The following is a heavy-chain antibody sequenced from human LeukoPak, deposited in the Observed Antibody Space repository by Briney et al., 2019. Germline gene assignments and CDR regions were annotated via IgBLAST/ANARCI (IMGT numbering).Heavy chain of an antibody. Sequence: LSLTCTVSGGSMSSFCWSWVRQAPGKGLEWVSGISWGSGTRDYADSVKGRFTISRDNAKKSLYMQMNSLRAEDTALYYCAKGTRTNPSSPLDYWGQGALVTVSS. V-gene: IGHV3-9*01. CDR1: GGSMSSFC. CDR2: ISWGSGTR. J-gene: IGHJ4*02. CDR3: AKGTRTNPSSPLDY.